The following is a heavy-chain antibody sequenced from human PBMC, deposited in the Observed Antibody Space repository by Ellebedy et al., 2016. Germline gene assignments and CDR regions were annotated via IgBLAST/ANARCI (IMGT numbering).Heavy chain of an antibody. CDR2: IYYSGST. CDR3: ASYGSGSYSMNDY. CDR1: GGSISSGGYY. V-gene: IGHV4-31*03. D-gene: IGHD3-10*01. Sequence: SETLSLXXTVSGGSISSGGYYWSWIRQHPGKGLEWIGYIYYSGSTYYNPSLKSRVTISVDTSKNQFSLKLSSVTAADTAVYYCASYGSGSYSMNDYWGQGTLVTVSS. J-gene: IGHJ4*02.